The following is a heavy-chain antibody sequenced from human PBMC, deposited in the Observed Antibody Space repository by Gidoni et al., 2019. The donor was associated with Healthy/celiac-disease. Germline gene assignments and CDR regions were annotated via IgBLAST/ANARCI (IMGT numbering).Heavy chain of an antibody. CDR2: IYTSGST. CDR3: ARGGYCSSTSCYGWPTDAFDI. Sequence: LSETLSLTCTVSGGSISSYYWSWIRQPAGKGLEWIGRIYTSGSTNSNPSLKSRVTMSVDTSKNQFSLKLSSVTAADTAVYYCARGGYCSSTSCYGWPTDAFDIWGQGTMVTVSS. V-gene: IGHV4-4*07. J-gene: IGHJ3*02. CDR1: GGSISSYY. D-gene: IGHD2-2*01.